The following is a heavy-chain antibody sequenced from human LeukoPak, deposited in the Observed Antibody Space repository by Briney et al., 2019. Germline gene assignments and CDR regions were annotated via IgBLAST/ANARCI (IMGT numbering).Heavy chain of an antibody. J-gene: IGHJ4*02. D-gene: IGHD3-22*01. V-gene: IGHV3-30*18. CDR3: AKDKGYYDSSGYYGEVDY. CDR2: ISYYESNK. Sequence: PAGGSLRLSCAASGFTFSSYGMHWVRQAPGKGLERVAVISYYESNKYYADSVNGRFTISRDNSKNTLYLQMNSLRAEDTAVYYCAKDKGYYDSSGYYGEVDYWGQGTLVSVSS. CDR1: GFTFSSYG.